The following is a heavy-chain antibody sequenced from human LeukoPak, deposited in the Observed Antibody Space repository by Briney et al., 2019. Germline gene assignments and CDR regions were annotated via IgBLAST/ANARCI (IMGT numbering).Heavy chain of an antibody. V-gene: IGHV3-53*01. D-gene: IGHD1-26*01. CDR1: GFTVSSNY. CDR2: IYSGGST. Sequence: GGSLRLSCAASGFTVSSNYMSWVRQAPGKGLEWVSVIYSGGSTYYADSVKGRFTISRDNAKNSLYLQMNSLRAEDTALYHCARDFRVVGATDAFDIWGQGTMVTVSS. J-gene: IGHJ3*02. CDR3: ARDFRVVGATDAFDI.